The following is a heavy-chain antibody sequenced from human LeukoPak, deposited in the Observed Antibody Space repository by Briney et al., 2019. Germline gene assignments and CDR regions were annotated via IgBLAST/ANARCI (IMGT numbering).Heavy chain of an antibody. V-gene: IGHV3-21*01. J-gene: IGHJ4*02. CDR2: ISSSSNYI. Sequence: GGSLRLSCAASGFTFSSYNMNWVRQAPGKGLEWVASISSSSNYIYYVDSVKGRFTISRDSANNSVYLQMNSLRAEDTAFYYCARDSPRGRFDSWGQGTLVTVSS. CDR1: GFTFSSYN. CDR3: ARDSPRGRFDS.